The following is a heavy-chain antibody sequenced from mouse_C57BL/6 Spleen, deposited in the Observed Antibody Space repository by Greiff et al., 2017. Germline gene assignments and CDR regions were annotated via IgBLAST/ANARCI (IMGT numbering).Heavy chain of an antibody. CDR2: INPSNGGT. CDR3: AREGDLAYAMDY. V-gene: IGHV1-53*01. J-gene: IGHJ4*01. D-gene: IGHD2-13*01. CDR1: GYTFTSYW. Sequence: QVQLQQPGTELVKPGASVKLSCKASGYTFTSYWMHWVKQRPGQGLEWIGNINPSNGGTNYNEKFKSKATLTVDKSSSTAYLQLSSRKSEDAAVYYCAREGDLAYAMDYWGQGTSVTVSA.